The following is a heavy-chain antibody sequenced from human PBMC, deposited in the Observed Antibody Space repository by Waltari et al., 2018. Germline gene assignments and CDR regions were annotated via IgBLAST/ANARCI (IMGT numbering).Heavy chain of an antibody. V-gene: IGHV4-34*01. J-gene: IGHJ5*02. Sequence: QVQLQQWGAGLLKPSETLSLTCAVYGGSFSGYYWSWIRQPPGKGLEWIGEINHSGSTNYNPSLKSRVTISVDTSKNQFSLKLSSVTAADTAVYYCARGGVYGSGNNWFDLWGQGTQVTVSS. CDR1: GGSFSGYY. CDR3: ARGGVYGSGNNWFDL. CDR2: INHSGST. D-gene: IGHD3-10*01.